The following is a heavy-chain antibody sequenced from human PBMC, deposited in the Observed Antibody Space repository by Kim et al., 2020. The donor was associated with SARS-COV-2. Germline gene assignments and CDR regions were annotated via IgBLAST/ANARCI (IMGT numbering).Heavy chain of an antibody. D-gene: IGHD3-16*01. CDR3: AREWGSFDS. J-gene: IGHJ4*02. CDR2: RT. Sequence: RTNYVASVKGRFTLSRDDAKNTLDLQMNSLRAEDMAVYYCAREWGSFDSWGQGTLVTVSS. V-gene: IGHV3-74*01.